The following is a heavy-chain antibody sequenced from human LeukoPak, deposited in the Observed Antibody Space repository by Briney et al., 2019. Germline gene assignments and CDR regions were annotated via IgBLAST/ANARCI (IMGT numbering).Heavy chain of an antibody. CDR3: ARDDTWAFDY. CDR2: INPNSGGT. D-gene: IGHD1-26*01. CDR1: GYTFTGYY. J-gene: IGHJ4*02. V-gene: IGHV1-2*02. Sequence: ASVKVSCKASGYTFTGYYMPWVRQAPGQGLEWMGWINPNSGGTNYAQKFQGRFTMTRDTSISTAYMELSRLRSDDTAVYYCARDDTWAFDYWGQGTLVTVSS.